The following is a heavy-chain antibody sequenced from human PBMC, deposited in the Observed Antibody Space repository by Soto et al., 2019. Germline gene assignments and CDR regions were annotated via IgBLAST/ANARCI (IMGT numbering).Heavy chain of an antibody. V-gene: IGHV3-30*18. CDR3: AKGTVAGPDYYYGMDV. D-gene: IGHD6-19*01. J-gene: IGHJ6*02. CDR1: GFTFSSYG. CDR2: ISYDGSNK. Sequence: QVQLVESGGGVVQPGRSLRLSCAASGFTFSSYGMHWVRQAPGKGLEWVAVISYDGSNKYYADSVKGRFTISRDNSKNTLYLQMNSLRAEDTAVYYCAKGTVAGPDYYYGMDVWDQGTTVTVSS.